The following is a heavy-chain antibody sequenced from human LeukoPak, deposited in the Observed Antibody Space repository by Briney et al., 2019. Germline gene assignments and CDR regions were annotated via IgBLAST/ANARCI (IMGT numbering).Heavy chain of an antibody. J-gene: IGHJ4*02. D-gene: IGHD3-22*01. Sequence: VASVKVSCKASGYTFTGYYMHWVRQAPGQGLEWMGWINPNSGGTNYAQKFQGRVTMTRDTSISTAYMELSRLRSDDTAVYYCARDYDSCGYYPVNWGQGTLVTVSS. CDR1: GYTFTGYY. CDR2: INPNSGGT. CDR3: ARDYDSCGYYPVN. V-gene: IGHV1-2*02.